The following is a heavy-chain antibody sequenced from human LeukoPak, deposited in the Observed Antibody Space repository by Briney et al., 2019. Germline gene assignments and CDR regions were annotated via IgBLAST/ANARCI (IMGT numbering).Heavy chain of an antibody. V-gene: IGHV4-59*01. Sequence: PSETLSLTCAVYGGSFSGYYWSWIRQPPGKGLEWIGYIYYSGSTNYNPSLKSRVTISVDTSKNQFSLKLSSVTAADTAVYYCARMGRGGGDSFDYWGQGTLVTVSS. CDR1: GGSFSGYY. J-gene: IGHJ4*02. D-gene: IGHD3-16*01. CDR2: IYYSGST. CDR3: ARMGRGGGDSFDY.